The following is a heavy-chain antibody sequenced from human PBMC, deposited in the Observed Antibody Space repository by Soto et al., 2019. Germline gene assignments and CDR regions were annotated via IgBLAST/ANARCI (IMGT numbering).Heavy chain of an antibody. V-gene: IGHV3-23*01. CDR1: GFTFSNYL. Sequence: EVQLLESGGGLVQPGGSLRLSCAASGFTFSNYLMRWVRQAPGKGLQWVSSISGSGGTTYYADSVKGRFTISRDNSKNTVYLQMNSLRDEDTAVYYCAKKLGGSGNAAYGMDVWGQGTTVTVSS. J-gene: IGHJ6*02. CDR2: ISGSGGTT. D-gene: IGHD3-10*01. CDR3: AKKLGGSGNAAYGMDV.